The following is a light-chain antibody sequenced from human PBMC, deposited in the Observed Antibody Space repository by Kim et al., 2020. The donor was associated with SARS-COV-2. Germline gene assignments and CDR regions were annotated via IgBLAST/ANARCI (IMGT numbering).Light chain of an antibody. CDR1: SSNIGSNT. CDR2: SNN. CDR3: AAWDDSLYGVV. J-gene: IGLJ2*01. V-gene: IGLV1-44*01. Sequence: QGVTSSCSGSSSNIGSNTVNWYQQLPGTATKLLIFSNNQRPSGGPDRFSGSESGTSASLASSGLQSEDEADYYCAAWDDSLYGVVFGGGTQLTVL.